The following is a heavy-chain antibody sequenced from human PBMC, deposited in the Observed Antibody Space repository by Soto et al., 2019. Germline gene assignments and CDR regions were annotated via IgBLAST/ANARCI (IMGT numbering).Heavy chain of an antibody. CDR1: GFTFSSYD. CDR2: IGTAGDT. V-gene: IGHV3-13*01. Sequence: GGSLRLSCAASGFTFSSYDMHWVRQATGKGLEWVSAIGTAGDTYYPGSVKGRFTISRENAKNSLYLQMNSLRAEDTAVYYCARDSEPDYYYGMDVWGQGTTVTVSS. CDR3: ARDSEPDYYYGMDV. J-gene: IGHJ6*02.